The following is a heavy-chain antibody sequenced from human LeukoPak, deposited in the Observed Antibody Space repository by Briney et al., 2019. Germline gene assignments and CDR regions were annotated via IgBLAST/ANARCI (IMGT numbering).Heavy chain of an antibody. D-gene: IGHD2-8*02. V-gene: IGHV1-18*01. CDR1: GYTFTSYG. J-gene: IGHJ4*02. CDR2: ISGDNGDT. CDR3: ARDAPAWSRDY. Sequence: ASVKVSCKASGYTFTSYGINWVRQAPGQGLEWMGRISGDNGDTNYAQKFQGRVTMSTDRSTNTAYVELRSLRSDDTAVFYCARDAPAWSRDYWGQGTLVTVSS.